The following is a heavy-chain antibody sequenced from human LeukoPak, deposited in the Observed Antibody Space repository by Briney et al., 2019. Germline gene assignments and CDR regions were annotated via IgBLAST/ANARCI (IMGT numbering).Heavy chain of an antibody. Sequence: HPGGSLRLSCAASDFTFSNYWMHWVRHAPGKGLVWVSRIYSDGSITTYTDSVKGRFTISRDNAKNTLYLHMNSLRVEDTAVYYCARAPPSNGYAYHFDIWGQGTMVTVSS. CDR1: DFTFSNYW. CDR3: ARAPPSNGYAYHFDI. D-gene: IGHD5-18*01. V-gene: IGHV3-74*03. CDR2: IYSDGSIT. J-gene: IGHJ3*02.